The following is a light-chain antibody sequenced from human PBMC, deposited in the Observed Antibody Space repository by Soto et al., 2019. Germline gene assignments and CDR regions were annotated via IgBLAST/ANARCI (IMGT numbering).Light chain of an antibody. CDR2: EVT. V-gene: IGLV2-14*01. J-gene: IGLJ1*01. CDR1: SSDVGSGYS. CDR3: RSYTTSGSSV. Sequence: QSVLTQPASVSGSPGQSITISCSGSSSDVGSGYSVSWYQHHPDKAPKLVIYEVTTRPSGVSDRFSGSKSVNTASLTISGLQAEDEADYYCRSYTTSGSSVFGTGTKVTV.